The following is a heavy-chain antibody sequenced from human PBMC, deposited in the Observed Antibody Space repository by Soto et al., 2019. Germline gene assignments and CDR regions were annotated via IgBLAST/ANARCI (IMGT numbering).Heavy chain of an antibody. Sequence: PGGSLRLSCAASGFTFSSYAMTWVRQAPGTGLEWVSTISPGASTTYYADSVRGRFTISRDNPKNTLYLQMDSLRVEDTAVYYCTKAGSGYNWNPILDSWGQGTLVTSPQ. CDR3: TKAGSGYNWNPILDS. CDR2: ISPGASTT. D-gene: IGHD1-1*01. CDR1: GFTFSSYA. V-gene: IGHV3-23*01. J-gene: IGHJ4*02.